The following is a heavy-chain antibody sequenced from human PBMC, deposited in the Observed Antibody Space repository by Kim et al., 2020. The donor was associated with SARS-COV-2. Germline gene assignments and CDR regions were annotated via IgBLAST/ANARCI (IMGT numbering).Heavy chain of an antibody. CDR2: IKQDGGET. V-gene: IGHV3-7*01. J-gene: IGHJ6*02. D-gene: IGHD2-2*01. Sequence: GSLRLSCAASGFTFSGFWMSWVRQAPGKGLEWVANIKQDGGETYYVDSVRGRFTISRDNAKNSLYVQMNSLRVEDTAVYYCAREQDCSSTTCYAETYGIDVWGQGTTVTVSS. CDR1: GFTFSGFW. CDR3: AREQDCSSTTCYAETYGIDV.